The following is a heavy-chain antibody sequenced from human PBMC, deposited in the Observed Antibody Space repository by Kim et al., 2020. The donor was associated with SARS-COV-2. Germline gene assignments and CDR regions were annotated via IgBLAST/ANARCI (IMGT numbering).Heavy chain of an antibody. CDR1: GGSFSGYY. CDR3: ARGLSPTVTTH. Sequence: SETLSLTCAVYGGSFSGYYWSWIRQPPGKGLEWIGEINHSGSTNYNPSLKSRVTISVDTSKNQFSLKLSSVTAADTAVYYCARGLSPTVTTHWGQGTLVT. V-gene: IGHV4-34*01. D-gene: IGHD4-17*01. J-gene: IGHJ4*02. CDR2: INHSGST.